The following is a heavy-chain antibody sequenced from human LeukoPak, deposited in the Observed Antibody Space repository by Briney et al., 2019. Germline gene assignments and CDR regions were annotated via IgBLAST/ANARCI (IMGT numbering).Heavy chain of an antibody. V-gene: IGHV1-2*02. Sequence: ASVKVSCKTSGYTFCGYYIQWVRQAPGQGLEWMGWINPNSGATKYAQKFQGRVTLTRDTSINTAHMELSSLNINDTAVYYCARGAPFYCSSTSCYSSYYYYYMDVWGKGTTVTISS. D-gene: IGHD2-2*01. CDR3: ARGAPFYCSSTSCYSSYYYYYMDV. J-gene: IGHJ6*03. CDR1: GYTFCGYY. CDR2: INPNSGAT.